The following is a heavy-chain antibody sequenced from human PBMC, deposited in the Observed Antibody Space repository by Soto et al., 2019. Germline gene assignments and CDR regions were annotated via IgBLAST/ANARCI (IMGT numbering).Heavy chain of an antibody. V-gene: IGHV4-34*01. CDR3: ARAALGIAAAGTGGYYYYGMDV. J-gene: IGHJ6*02. CDR2: INHSGST. CDR1: GGSFSGYY. Sequence: SETLSLTCAVYGGSFSGYYWSWIRQPPGKGLEWIGEINHSGSTNYNPSLKGRVTISVDTSKNQFSLKLSSVTAADTAVYYCARAALGIAAAGTGGYYYYGMDVWGQGTTVTVS. D-gene: IGHD6-13*01.